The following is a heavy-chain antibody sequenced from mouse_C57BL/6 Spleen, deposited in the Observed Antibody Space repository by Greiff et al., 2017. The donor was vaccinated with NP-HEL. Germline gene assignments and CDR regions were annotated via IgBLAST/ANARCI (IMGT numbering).Heavy chain of an antibody. D-gene: IGHD1-1*01. CDR3: ARPPVVAPYYAMDY. CDR1: GFTFSDYY. V-gene: IGHV5-12*01. CDR2: ISNGGGST. Sequence: EVQGVESGGGLVQPGGSLKLSCAASGFTFSDYYMYWVRQTPEKRLEWVAYISNGGGSTYYPDTVQGRFTISRDNAKNTLYLQMSRLKSEDTAMYYCARPPVVAPYYAMDYWGQGTSVTVSS. J-gene: IGHJ4*01.